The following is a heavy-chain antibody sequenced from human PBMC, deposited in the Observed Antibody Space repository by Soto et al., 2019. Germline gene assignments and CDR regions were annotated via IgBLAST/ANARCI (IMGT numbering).Heavy chain of an antibody. Sequence: PGGSLRLSCAASGFTFSNYAMNWVRQAPGKGLEWVSYISSTSNTIYYADSLKGRFTISRDNAKSSVFLQMNSLRADDTALYYCVRDMQLWRLDSWGQGTLVTVSS. D-gene: IGHD2-21*01. J-gene: IGHJ4*02. V-gene: IGHV3-48*01. CDR3: VRDMQLWRLDS. CDR2: ISSTSNTI. CDR1: GFTFSNYA.